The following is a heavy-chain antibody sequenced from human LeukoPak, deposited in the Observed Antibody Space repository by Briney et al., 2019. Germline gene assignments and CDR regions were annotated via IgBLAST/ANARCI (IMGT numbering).Heavy chain of an antibody. CDR3: ARSGDFWSGYLFDY. Sequence: SETLSLTCTVSGGSISSYYWSWIRQPPGKGLEWIGYIYYSGSTNYNPSLKSRVTISVDTSKNQFSLKLSSVTAADTAVYYCARSGDFWSGYLFDYWGQGTLVTVSS. J-gene: IGHJ4*02. CDR1: GGSISSYY. D-gene: IGHD3-3*01. V-gene: IGHV4-59*08. CDR2: IYYSGST.